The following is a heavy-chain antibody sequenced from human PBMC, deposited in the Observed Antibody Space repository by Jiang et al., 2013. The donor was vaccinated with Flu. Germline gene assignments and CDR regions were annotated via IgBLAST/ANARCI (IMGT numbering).Heavy chain of an antibody. D-gene: IGHD2-21*02. V-gene: IGHV3-30-3*02. Sequence: VQLVESGGGVVQPGRSLRLSCAASGFTFSSYAMHWVRQAPGKGLEWVAVISYDGSNKYYADSVKGRFTISRDNSKNTLYLQMNSLRAEDTAVYYCAKMDRTDCGADCYSGYFD. CDR2: ISYDGSNK. CDR3: AKMDRTDCGADCYSGYFD. CDR1: GFTFSSYA. J-gene: IGHJ4*03.